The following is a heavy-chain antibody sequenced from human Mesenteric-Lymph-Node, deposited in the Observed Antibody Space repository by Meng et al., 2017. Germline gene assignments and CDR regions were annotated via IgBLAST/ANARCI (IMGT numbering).Heavy chain of an antibody. Sequence: SVKVSCKASGFTFTSSAVQWVRQARGQRLEWIGWIVVGSGNTNYAQKFQERVTITRDMSTSTAYMELSSPRSEDTAVYYCARVPNYYDSSGYEPWGQGTLVTVSS. V-gene: IGHV1-58*01. CDR1: GFTFTSSA. CDR3: ARVPNYYDSSGYEP. CDR2: IVVGSGNT. J-gene: IGHJ4*02. D-gene: IGHD3-22*01.